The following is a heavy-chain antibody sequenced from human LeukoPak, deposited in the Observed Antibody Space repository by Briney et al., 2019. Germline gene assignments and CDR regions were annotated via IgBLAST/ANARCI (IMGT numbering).Heavy chain of an antibody. Sequence: PSQTLSLTCTVSGGSISSGDYYWSWIRQPPGKGLDWIGYIYYSGNTYYNPSLKSRVTISVDTSKNQFSLKLSSVTAADTAVYYCARAKSQEGYYDSSGYFLYLDYWGQGTLVTVSS. CDR1: GGSISSGDYY. V-gene: IGHV4-30-4*01. CDR3: ARAKSQEGYYDSSGYFLYLDY. J-gene: IGHJ4*02. D-gene: IGHD3-22*01. CDR2: IYYSGNT.